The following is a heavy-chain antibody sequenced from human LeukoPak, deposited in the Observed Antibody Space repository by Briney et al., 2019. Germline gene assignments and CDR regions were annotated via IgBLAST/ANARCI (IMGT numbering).Heavy chain of an antibody. D-gene: IGHD3-3*01. Sequence: GGSLRLSCAASGFTVSSNYMSWVRQAPGKGLEWVSVIYSGGSTYYADSVKGRFTISRDNSKNTLYLQMNSLRAEDTAVYYCARIYDFWSGQYYFDYWGQGTLVTVSS. CDR1: GFTVSSNY. CDR2: IYSGGST. V-gene: IGHV3-53*01. J-gene: IGHJ4*02. CDR3: ARIYDFWSGQYYFDY.